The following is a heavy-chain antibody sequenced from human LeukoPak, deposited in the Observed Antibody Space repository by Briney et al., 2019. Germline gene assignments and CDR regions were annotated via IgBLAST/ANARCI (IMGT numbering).Heavy chain of an antibody. V-gene: IGHV3-30*18. J-gene: IGHJ6*02. CDR2: ITYDGSNK. Sequence: GESLRLSCAASGFTLSSNGMHWVRQAPGKGLEWVAVITYDGSNKYYANSVKGRFTISRDNSKHTLYLQMNSLRAEEAAVYFCAKDRGVYYNYGMDVLGQGTTVSVSS. CDR3: AKDRGVYYNYGMDV. CDR1: GFTLSSNG.